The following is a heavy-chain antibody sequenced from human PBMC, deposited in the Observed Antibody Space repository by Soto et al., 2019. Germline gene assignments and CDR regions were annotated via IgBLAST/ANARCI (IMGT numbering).Heavy chain of an antibody. CDR2: MNLNSGNT. Sequence: ASVKLSCKASGGTFSSYAISWVRQAPGQGLEWMGWMNLNSGNTGQAQKFQGRVTMTRNTSISTAYTELSSLRSEDTAVYYCARSRGDYVWGSYRPIGNWFDPWGQGTLVTVSS. V-gene: IGHV1-8*02. CDR3: ARSRGDYVWGSYRPIGNWFDP. J-gene: IGHJ5*02. CDR1: GGTFSSYA. D-gene: IGHD3-16*02.